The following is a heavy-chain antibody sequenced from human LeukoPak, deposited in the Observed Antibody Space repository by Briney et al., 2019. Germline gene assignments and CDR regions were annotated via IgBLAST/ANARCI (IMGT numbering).Heavy chain of an antibody. D-gene: IGHD3-22*01. J-gene: IGHJ3*02. Sequence: SETLSLTCTVSGGSISSYYWSWIRQPPGKGLEWIGYIAYSGTTHYNPSLKSRLTISADTSKNQFSLKLSSVTAADTAVYYCARMPKITLTVFHSLDIWGQGTMVTVSS. CDR3: ARMPKITLTVFHSLDI. CDR1: GGSISSYY. V-gene: IGHV4-59*06. CDR2: IAYSGTT.